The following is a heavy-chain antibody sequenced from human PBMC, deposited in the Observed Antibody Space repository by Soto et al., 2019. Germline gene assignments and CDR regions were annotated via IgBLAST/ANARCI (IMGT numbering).Heavy chain of an antibody. CDR1: GFTFSSYS. CDR2: ISSSSSTI. V-gene: IGHV3-48*01. Sequence: GGSLRLSCAASGFTFSSYSMNWVRQAPGKGLEWVSYISSSSSTIYYADSVKGRFTISRDNAKNSLYLQMNSLRAEDTAVYYCARDTRKDPRISFDYWGQGTLVTVSS. J-gene: IGHJ4*02. CDR3: ARDTRKDPRISFDY.